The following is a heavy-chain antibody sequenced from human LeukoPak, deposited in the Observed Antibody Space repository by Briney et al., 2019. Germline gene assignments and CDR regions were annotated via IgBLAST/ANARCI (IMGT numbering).Heavy chain of an antibody. V-gene: IGHV3-43*01. D-gene: IGHD4-11*01. CDR2: ISWDSGTT. CDR1: GFTFDHYT. CDR3: ARAPYGNYGTLDY. J-gene: IGHJ4*02. Sequence: GGSLRLSCAASGFTFDHYTLHWVRQAPGEGLEWVSLISWDSGTTYYADSVKGRFTISRDNSKNSLYLQMNSLRTEDTALYYCARAPYGNYGTLDYWGQGTLVTVSS.